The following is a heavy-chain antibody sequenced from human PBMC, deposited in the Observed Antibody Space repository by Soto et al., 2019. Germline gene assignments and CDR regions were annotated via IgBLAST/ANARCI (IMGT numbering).Heavy chain of an antibody. Sequence: SETLSLTCTVSGGSISSGGYYWSWIRQHPGTGLEWIGYIYYSGSTYYNPSLKSRVTISVDTSKTQFSLKLSSVTAAVLSKYYWAKVFGAWYLDYWGQGTLITVSS. CDR1: GGSISSGGYY. CDR2: IYYSGST. V-gene: IGHV4-31*03. J-gene: IGHJ4*02. D-gene: IGHD6-13*01. CDR3: AKVFGAWYLDY.